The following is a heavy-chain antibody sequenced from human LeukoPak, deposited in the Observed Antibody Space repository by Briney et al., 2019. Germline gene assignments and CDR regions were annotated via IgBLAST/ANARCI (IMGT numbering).Heavy chain of an antibody. CDR1: GYTFTSYD. D-gene: IGHD5-18*01. CDR3: ARDPGYSYADY. Sequence: ASVKVPCKASGYTFTSYDINWVRQATGQGLEWMGWMNPNSGNTGYAQKFQGRVTMTTDTSTSTAYMELRSLRSDDTAVYYCARDPGYSYADYWGQGTLVTVSS. V-gene: IGHV1-8*01. J-gene: IGHJ4*02. CDR2: MNPNSGNT.